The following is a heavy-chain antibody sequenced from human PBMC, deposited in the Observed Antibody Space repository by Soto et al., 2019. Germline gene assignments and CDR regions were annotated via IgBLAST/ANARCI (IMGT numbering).Heavy chain of an antibody. CDR1: GGSISRSSYF. J-gene: IGHJ5*02. Sequence: SETLSLTCTVSGGSISRSSYFWGWIRQPPGKELEWIGTIYYSGSAYYNPSLKSRVTISVDTSKNQFSLKLTSVTAADTAVYYCARQGFQQLVPRSWFDPWGQGTLVTVSS. D-gene: IGHD6-13*01. V-gene: IGHV4-39*01. CDR3: ARQGFQQLVPRSWFDP. CDR2: IYYSGSA.